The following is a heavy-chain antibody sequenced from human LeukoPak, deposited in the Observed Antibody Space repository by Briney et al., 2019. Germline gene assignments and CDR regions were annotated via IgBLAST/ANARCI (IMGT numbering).Heavy chain of an antibody. CDR2: ISPYNGNT. J-gene: IGHJ4*02. Sequence: ASVKVSCKASGYTFTGYHMHWVRQAPGQGLEWMGWISPYNGNTKYAEKLQGRVTMTTDTSTSTAYMELRSLRSDDTAVYYCARWYRSGWFFDYWGQGTLVTVSS. V-gene: IGHV1-18*04. D-gene: IGHD6-19*01. CDR1: GYTFTGYH. CDR3: ARWYRSGWFFDY.